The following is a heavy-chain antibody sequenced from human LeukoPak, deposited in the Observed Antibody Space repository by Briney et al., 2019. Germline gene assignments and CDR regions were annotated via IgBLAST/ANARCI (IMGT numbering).Heavy chain of an antibody. CDR1: GFTFSSYE. CDR2: ISSSGSTI. J-gene: IGHJ4*02. Sequence: GGSLRLSCAASGFTFSSYEMNWVRQAPGKGLEWVSYISSSGSTIYYADSVKGRFTISRDNAKNSLYLQMNSLRAEDTAVYYCAREEDYYDSSGYFVPDYWGQGTLVTVSS. V-gene: IGHV3-48*03. D-gene: IGHD3-22*01. CDR3: AREEDYYDSSGYFVPDY.